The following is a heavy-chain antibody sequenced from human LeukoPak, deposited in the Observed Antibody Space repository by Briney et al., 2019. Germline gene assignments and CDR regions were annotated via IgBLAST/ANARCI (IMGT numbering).Heavy chain of an antibody. CDR2: IYTSGST. D-gene: IGHD3-22*01. Sequence: SETLSLTCTVSGGSISSYYWSWIRQPAGKGLEWIGRIYTSGSTNYNPSLKSRVTMSVDTSKNQFSLKLSSVTAADTAVYYCARYAPSGYYDNWFDPRGQGTLVTVSS. CDR1: GGSISSYY. V-gene: IGHV4-4*07. CDR3: ARYAPSGYYDNWFDP. J-gene: IGHJ5*02.